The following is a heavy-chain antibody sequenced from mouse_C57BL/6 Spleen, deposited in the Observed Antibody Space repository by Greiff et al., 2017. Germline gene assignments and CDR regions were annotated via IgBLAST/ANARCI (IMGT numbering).Heavy chain of an antibody. Sequence: QVQLQQSGTELVKPGASVKLSCKASGYTFTSYWMHWVKQRPGQGLEWIGNINPSNGGTNYNEKFKSKATLTVDKSSSTAYMQLSSLTSEDSAVYYCARFGVLSSYGYFDVWGTGTTVTVSS. CDR3: ARFGVLSSYGYFDV. V-gene: IGHV1-53*01. CDR1: GYTFTSYW. J-gene: IGHJ1*03. CDR2: INPSNGGT. D-gene: IGHD1-1*01.